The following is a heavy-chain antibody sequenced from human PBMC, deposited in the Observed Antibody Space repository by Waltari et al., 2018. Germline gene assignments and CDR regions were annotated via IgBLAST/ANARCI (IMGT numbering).Heavy chain of an antibody. CDR1: GFTVSRNY. Sequence: EVQLVESGGGLIQPGGSLRLSCAASGFTVSRNYMSWVRQAPGKGLEWVSVIYSGGSTYYADSVKGRFTISRDNSKNTLYLQMNSLRAEDTAVYYCARDLHYYDSSGSDYWGQGTLVTVSS. CDR2: IYSGGST. D-gene: IGHD3-22*01. CDR3: ARDLHYYDSSGSDY. J-gene: IGHJ4*02. V-gene: IGHV3-53*01.